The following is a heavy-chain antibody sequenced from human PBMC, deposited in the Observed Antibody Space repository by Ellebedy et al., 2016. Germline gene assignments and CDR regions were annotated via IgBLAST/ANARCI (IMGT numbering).Heavy chain of an antibody. J-gene: IGHJ4*02. CDR1: GFIFSSYG. CDR3: VRGYHSFDK. D-gene: IGHD3-22*01. V-gene: IGHV3-23*01. CDR2: ISRSGGST. Sequence: GESLKISXATSGFIFSSYGMTWVRQAPGKGLECVSAISRSGGSTDYADSVRGRFTISRDNSKSTLYLQMNSLRAEDTAVYYCVRGYHSFDKWGQGTLVTVSS.